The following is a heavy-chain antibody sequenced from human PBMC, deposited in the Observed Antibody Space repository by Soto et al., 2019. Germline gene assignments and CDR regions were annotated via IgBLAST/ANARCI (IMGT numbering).Heavy chain of an antibody. Sequence: QITLKESGPTLVKPTQTLTLTCTFSGFSLNTSGVGVGWIRQPPGKPLEWLALIYWSDAKRYSPSLKSRLTITKDTSKNQVVLTMTNMDHVDTATYYCAHRGYVPGSHPHLDYWGQGTLVTVSS. CDR3: AHRGYVPGSHPHLDY. V-gene: IGHV2-5*01. CDR1: GFSLNTSGVG. D-gene: IGHD3-10*01. J-gene: IGHJ4*02. CDR2: IYWSDAK.